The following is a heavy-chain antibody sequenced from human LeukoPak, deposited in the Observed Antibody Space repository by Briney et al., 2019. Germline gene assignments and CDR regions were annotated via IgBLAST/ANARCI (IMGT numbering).Heavy chain of an antibody. CDR3: VGDYYYGMDV. V-gene: IGHV3-30-3*01. CDR1: GFTFSSYA. Sequence: GGSLRLSCAAYGFTFSSYAMHWVRQAPGKGLEWVAVVLSGGTDKFYADTVKGRFTISRDNSKNTLYLQMNSLRTEDTAVYYCVGDYYYGMDVWGQGTTVTVSS. CDR2: VLSGGTDK. J-gene: IGHJ6*02.